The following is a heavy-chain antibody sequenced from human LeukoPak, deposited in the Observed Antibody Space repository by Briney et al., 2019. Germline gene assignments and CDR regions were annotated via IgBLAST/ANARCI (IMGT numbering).Heavy chain of an antibody. CDR3: ARTLALYGSGSFFDF. J-gene: IGHJ4*02. V-gene: IGHV3-30-3*01. CDR1: GFTFSNYA. Sequence: PGGSLRLSCAASGFTFSNYAMHWIRQAPGKGLEWGAVISYDGSIKYYADSLKGRFTISRDNSKNTLYLQMNSLRAEDTAVYYCARTLALYGSGSFFDFWGQGTLVTVSS. CDR2: ISYDGSIK. D-gene: IGHD3-10*01.